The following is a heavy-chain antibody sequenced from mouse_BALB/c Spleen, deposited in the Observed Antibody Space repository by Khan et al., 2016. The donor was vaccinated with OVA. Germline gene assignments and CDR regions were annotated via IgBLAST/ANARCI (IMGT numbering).Heavy chain of an antibody. CDR1: GFTFSNYG. CDR2: ISSDGSYT. CDR3: TSDLTGSFAY. D-gene: IGHD4-1*01. J-gene: IGHJ3*01. Sequence: EVKLVESGGDLVKPGGSLKLSCAASGFTFSNYGMSWVRQTPDKRLEWVATISSDGSYTYYPDSVKGRFTISRNNAKNTLYLQMTSLRSEDTAMFYCTSDLTGSFAYWGQGTLVTVSA. V-gene: IGHV5-6*01.